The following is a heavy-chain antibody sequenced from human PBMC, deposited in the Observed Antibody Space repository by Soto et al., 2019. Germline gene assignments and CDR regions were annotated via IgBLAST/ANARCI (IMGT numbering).Heavy chain of an antibody. CDR3: AQCLLGVNYYYGMDV. CDR1: GGTFSSYA. V-gene: IGHV1-69*12. D-gene: IGHD3-16*01. Sequence: QVQLVQSGAEVKKPGSSVKVSCKASGGTFSSYAINWVRQAPGQGLEWMGGIIPIFATADYAQKFQGRVTITAAESTSTASMELSSLRSEDTAVYYCAQCLLGVNYYYGMDVWGQGTTVTVSS. J-gene: IGHJ6*02. CDR2: IIPIFATA.